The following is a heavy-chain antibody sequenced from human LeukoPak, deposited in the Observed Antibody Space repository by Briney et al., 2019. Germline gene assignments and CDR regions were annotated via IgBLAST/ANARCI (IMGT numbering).Heavy chain of an antibody. CDR1: GGSISSYY. CDR2: IYYSGST. Sequence: SETLSLTCTVSGGSISSYYWSWIRQPAGKGLEWIGYIYYSGSTNYNPSLKSRVTISVDTSKDQFSLKLSSVTAADTAVYYCARHRKSGGWTFDYWGQGTLVTVSS. V-gene: IGHV4-59*08. CDR3: ARHRKSGGWTFDY. J-gene: IGHJ4*02. D-gene: IGHD6-19*01.